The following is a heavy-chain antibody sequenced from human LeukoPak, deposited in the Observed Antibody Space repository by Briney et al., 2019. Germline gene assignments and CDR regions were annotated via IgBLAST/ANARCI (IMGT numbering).Heavy chain of an antibody. CDR3: AKCMSPKNIVVVIATPDY. D-gene: IGHD2-21*01. J-gene: IGHJ4*02. V-gene: IGHV3-23*01. Sequence: PGGSLRLSCAASGFTFSSYAMSWVRQAPGKGLEWVSAISGSGGSTYYADSVKGRFTITRDNSKNTLYLQMNSLRAEDTAVYYCAKCMSPKNIVVVIATPDYWGQGTLVTVSS. CDR1: GFTFSSYA. CDR2: ISGSGGST.